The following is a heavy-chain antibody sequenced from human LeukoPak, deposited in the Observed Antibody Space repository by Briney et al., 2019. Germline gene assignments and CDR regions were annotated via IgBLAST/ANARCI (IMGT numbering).Heavy chain of an antibody. CDR3: ASNYYGSGTHPHYYGMDV. V-gene: IGHV4-59*01. CDR2: XXYSGST. J-gene: IGHJ6*04. D-gene: IGHD3-10*01. CDR1: GGSISSYY. Sequence: SETLSLTCTVSGGSISSYYWSWIRQPPGKGXXXXXXXXYSGSTNYNPSLKSRVTISVDTSKNQFSLKLSSVTAADTAVYYCASNYYGSGTHPHYYGMDVWGKGTTVTVSS.